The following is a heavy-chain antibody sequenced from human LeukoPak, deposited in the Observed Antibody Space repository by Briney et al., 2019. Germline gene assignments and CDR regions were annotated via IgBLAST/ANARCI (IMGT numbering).Heavy chain of an antibody. J-gene: IGHJ4*02. Sequence: SETLSLTCTVSGGSISIYYWSWIRQPPGKGLEWIGYIYYSGSTNYNPSLKSRVTISVDTSKNQFSLKLSSVTAADTAVYYCARLGLYGYYFDYWGQGTLVTVSS. CDR1: GGSISIYY. V-gene: IGHV4-59*08. CDR3: ARLGLYGYYFDY. CDR2: IYYSGST. D-gene: IGHD3-16*01.